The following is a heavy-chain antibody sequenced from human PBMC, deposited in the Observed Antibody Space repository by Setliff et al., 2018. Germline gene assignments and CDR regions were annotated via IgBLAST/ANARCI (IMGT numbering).Heavy chain of an antibody. J-gene: IGHJ4*02. CDR2: INQDGSGK. CDR3: RLWLDETLRDY. Sequence: PGGSLRLSCAASAFTFNKYAVTWVRQAPGKGLEWVANINQDGSGKYYVDSVKGRFTISRDNAKNSLSLQMNGLRVEDTAVYYCRLWLDETLRDYWGQGTLVTVSS. CDR1: AFTFNKYA. V-gene: IGHV3-7*03. D-gene: IGHD3-10*01.